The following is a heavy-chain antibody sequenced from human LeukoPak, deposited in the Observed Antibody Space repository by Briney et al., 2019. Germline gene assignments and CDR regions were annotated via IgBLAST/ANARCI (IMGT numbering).Heavy chain of an antibody. Sequence: SETLSLTCTVSGGSITNNAYYWAWIRQPPGKGLEWVGSIYYSGSTHYNPSLKSRLTISVDTSKNQFSLKLSSVTAADTAVYYCARNETTGLQRTPYYHSYVDVWGKGTTVTVSS. CDR2: IYYSGST. J-gene: IGHJ6*03. CDR3: ARNETTGLQRTPYYHSYVDV. D-gene: IGHD4-11*01. V-gene: IGHV4-39*01. CDR1: GGSITNNAYY.